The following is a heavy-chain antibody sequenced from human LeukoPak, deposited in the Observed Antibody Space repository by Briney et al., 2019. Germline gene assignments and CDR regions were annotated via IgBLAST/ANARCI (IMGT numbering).Heavy chain of an antibody. CDR1: GGSISSRPYY. CDR3: ATLEIGDYYFDY. J-gene: IGHJ4*02. CDR2: ISYSGSI. D-gene: IGHD2-21*01. Sequence: SETLSLTCTVSGGSISSRPYYWGWVRQPPRKGLEWIGGISYSGSIHYNPSPKSRVTISVDTSKNHFSLRLSSVTAADTAVYYCATLEIGDYYFDYWGQGTLVTVSS. V-gene: IGHV4-39*01.